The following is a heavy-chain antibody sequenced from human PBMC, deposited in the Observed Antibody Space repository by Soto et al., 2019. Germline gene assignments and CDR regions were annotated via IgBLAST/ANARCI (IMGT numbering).Heavy chain of an antibody. CDR1: GGSINSRSYD. J-gene: IGHJ1*01. CDR2: IYYSGNT. CDR3: ARHRSSDYVQEYIQY. V-gene: IGHV4-39*01. Sequence: PSETLSVTWPVSGGSINSRSYDWGFLRQGPGKGLEWIGSIYYSGNTYYNPSLKSRVTIFVDTSKTQFSLRLSSVTAADTAVYYCARHRSSDYVQEYIQYWGLGTLVTVS. D-gene: IGHD5-12*01.